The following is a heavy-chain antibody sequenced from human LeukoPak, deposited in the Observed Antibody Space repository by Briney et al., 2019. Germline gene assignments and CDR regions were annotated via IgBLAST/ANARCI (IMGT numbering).Heavy chain of an antibody. CDR3: AGGLQYYYDTGCAFDI. CDR1: GGSFSGYY. Sequence: SETLSLTCAVYGGSFSGYYWSWIRQPPGKGLEWIGEINHSGSTNYNPSLKSRVTISVDTSKNQFSLKLSFVTAADTAVYYCAGGLQYYYDTGCAFDIWGQGTMVTVSS. CDR2: INHSGST. J-gene: IGHJ3*02. V-gene: IGHV4-34*01. D-gene: IGHD3-22*01.